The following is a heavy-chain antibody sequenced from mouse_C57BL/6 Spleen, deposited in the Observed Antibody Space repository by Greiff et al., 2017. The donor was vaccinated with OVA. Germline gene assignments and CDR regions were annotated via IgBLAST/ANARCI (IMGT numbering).Heavy chain of an antibody. CDR3: ARGGVYDYDWFAY. CDR1: GYTFTSYW. D-gene: IGHD2-4*01. CDR2: LDPSASYP. J-gene: IGHJ3*01. Sequence: QVQLQQPGAELVKPGASVKLSCKASGYTFTSYWMQWVKQRPGQGLEWIGELDPSASYPNSHQKFKGKATLTVDTSSSTAYMQLSSLTSEDSAVYYCARGGVYDYDWFAYWGQGTLVTVAA. V-gene: IGHV1-50*01.